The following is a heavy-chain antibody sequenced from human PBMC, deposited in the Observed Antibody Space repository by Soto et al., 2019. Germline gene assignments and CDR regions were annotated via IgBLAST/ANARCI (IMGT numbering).Heavy chain of an antibody. CDR2: IKSDSSGT. J-gene: IGHJ4*02. Sequence: EVQLVESGGGLVQPGGSLRLSCAASGFTFSGYNMNWVRQAPGKGLEWISCIKSDSSGTWYADSVKGRFTMSRDTAKKSLYLQMNSLRDEDTAVYFCARDSTWSSDYWCQGTLVAVSS. CDR1: GFTFSGYN. D-gene: IGHD2-8*02. CDR3: ARDSTWSSDY. V-gene: IGHV3-48*02.